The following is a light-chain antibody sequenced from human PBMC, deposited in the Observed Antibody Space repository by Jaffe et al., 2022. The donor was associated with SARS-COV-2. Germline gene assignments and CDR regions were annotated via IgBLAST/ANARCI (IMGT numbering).Light chain of an antibody. Sequence: QSVLTQPPSASGTPGQRVTITCSGSSSNIGNTNVTWFQQLPGTAPKLLLHSNDQRPSGVPDRFSGSKSGPSASLAISGLQSEDEADYYCAAWVDRLQAVVFGGGTKLTVL. CDR3: AAWVDRLQAVV. CDR2: SND. V-gene: IGLV1-44*01. J-gene: IGLJ2*01. CDR1: SSNIGNTN.